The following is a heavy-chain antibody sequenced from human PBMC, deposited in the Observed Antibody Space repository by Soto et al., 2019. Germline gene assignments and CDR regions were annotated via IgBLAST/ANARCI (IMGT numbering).Heavy chain of an antibody. CDR1: GGTFSSYT. J-gene: IGHJ5*02. D-gene: IGHD2-2*02. Sequence: QVQLVQSGAEVKKPGSSVKVSCKASGGTFSSYTISWVRQAPGQGLEWMGRIIPILGIANYAQKFQGRVTMTXXKXTXXAYMELSSLRSEDMAVYYGARGLVVPAAIYNWFDPWGQGTLVTVSS. CDR3: ARGLVVPAAIYNWFDP. CDR2: IIPILGIA. V-gene: IGHV1-69*02.